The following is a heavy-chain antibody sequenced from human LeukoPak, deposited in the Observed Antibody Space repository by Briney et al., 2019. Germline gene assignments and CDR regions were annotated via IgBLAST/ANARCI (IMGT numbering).Heavy chain of an antibody. D-gene: IGHD1-26*01. CDR3: ATRNSGSYSI. Sequence: SETLSLTCAVYGGSFSGYYWRWIRQRPGKGLEWIGEINHSGSTNYNPSLKSRVTISVDTSKNQFSLKLSSVTAADTAVYYCATRNSGSYSIWDQGTTVTVSS. CDR1: GGSFSGYY. CDR2: INHSGST. J-gene: IGHJ6*02. V-gene: IGHV4-34*01.